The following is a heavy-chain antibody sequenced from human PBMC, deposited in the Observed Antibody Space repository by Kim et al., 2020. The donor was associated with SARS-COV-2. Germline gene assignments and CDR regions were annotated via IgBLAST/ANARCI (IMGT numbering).Heavy chain of an antibody. J-gene: IGHJ6*02. CDR3: AGSSGYSPMDV. V-gene: IGHV4-59*13. Sequence: SETLSLTCTVSGGSISSYYWSWIRQPPGKGLEWIGYIYYSGSTNYNPSLKSRVTISVDTSKNQFSLKLSSVTAADTAVYYCAGSSGYSPMDVWGQGTTVTVSS. CDR1: GGSISSYY. D-gene: IGHD3-22*01. CDR2: IYYSGST.